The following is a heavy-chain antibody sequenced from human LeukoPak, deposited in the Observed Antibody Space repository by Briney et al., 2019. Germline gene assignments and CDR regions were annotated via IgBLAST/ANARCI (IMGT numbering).Heavy chain of an antibody. CDR1: GFTFSNYA. D-gene: IGHD3-9*01. CDR2: IKQDGSEQ. Sequence: PGGSLRLSCAASGFTFSNYAMSWVRQAPGKGLEWVANIKQDGSEQYYVDSVKGRFTISRDNAKNSLYLQMNSLRAEDTAVYYCARLMYDILTGYPSFDYWGRGTLVTVSS. V-gene: IGHV3-7*04. CDR3: ARLMYDILTGYPSFDY. J-gene: IGHJ4*02.